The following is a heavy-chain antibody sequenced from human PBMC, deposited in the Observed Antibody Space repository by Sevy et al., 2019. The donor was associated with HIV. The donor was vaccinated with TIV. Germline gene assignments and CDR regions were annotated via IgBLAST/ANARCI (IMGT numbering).Heavy chain of an antibody. Sequence: GGSLRLSCAASGFTFSDYAIHWVRQAPGKGLEWLAVISYHGRNQFYADSVRGRFTISRDDSKNTVYLQMNSLRPDDTAVYYCARKQFVLPFDHWGQGTLVTVSS. CDR2: ISYHGRNQ. CDR3: ARKQFVLPFDH. V-gene: IGHV3-30*04. J-gene: IGHJ4*02. D-gene: IGHD6-6*01. CDR1: GFTFSDYA.